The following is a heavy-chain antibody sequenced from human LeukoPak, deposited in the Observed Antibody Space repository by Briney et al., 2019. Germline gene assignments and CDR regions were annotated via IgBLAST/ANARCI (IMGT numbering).Heavy chain of an antibody. CDR2: IKSKTDGGPT. V-gene: IGHV3-15*01. D-gene: IGHD6-13*01. Sequence: GGPLRLSCAASGFTFSDAWMSWVRQAPGKGLEWVGRIKSKTDGGPTDYAAPVKGRFTISRDDSKNTLYLQMNSLKTEDTAVYYCITVKQLGPWGQGTLVTVSS. CDR1: GFTFSDAW. CDR3: ITVKQLGP. J-gene: IGHJ5*02.